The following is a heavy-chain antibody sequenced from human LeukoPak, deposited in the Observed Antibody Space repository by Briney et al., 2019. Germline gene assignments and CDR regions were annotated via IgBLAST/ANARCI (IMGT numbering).Heavy chain of an antibody. CDR1: GFTFSYYW. D-gene: IGHD2-8*02. Sequence: PGGSLRLSCAASGFTFSYYWMGWVRQAPGKGLEWVANIKQDASEEYYVDSVKGRFTISRDNAKNSLYLQMDSLRAEDTAVYYCARDEHQFYDSSTGRFDYWGQGTLVTVSS. CDR2: IKQDASEE. J-gene: IGHJ4*02. CDR3: ARDEHQFYDSSTGRFDY. V-gene: IGHV3-7*04.